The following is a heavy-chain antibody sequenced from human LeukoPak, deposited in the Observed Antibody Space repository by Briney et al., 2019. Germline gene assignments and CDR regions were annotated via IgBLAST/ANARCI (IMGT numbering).Heavy chain of an antibody. CDR2: ISYDGSNK. D-gene: IGHD5-24*01. CDR3: ASLWNGYNFIAPGTIDY. J-gene: IGHJ4*02. Sequence: PGRSLRLSCAASGFTFSSYAMHWVRQAPGKGLEWVAVISYDGSNKYYAGSVKGRFTISRDNSKNTLYLQMNSLRAEDTAVYYCASLWNGYNFIAPGTIDYWGQGTLVTVSS. V-gene: IGHV3-30*04. CDR1: GFTFSSYA.